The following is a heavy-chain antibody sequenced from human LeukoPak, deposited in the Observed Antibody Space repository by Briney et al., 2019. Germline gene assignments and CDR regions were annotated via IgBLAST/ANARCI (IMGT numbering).Heavy chain of an antibody. D-gene: IGHD2-15*01. CDR1: GFTFSAYA. Sequence: PGGSLRLSCTASGFTFSAYAMMWVRQAPGKGPEWVSAISGSGGSTYYADSVKGRFTISRDNSKNTLYLQMNSLRAEDTAVYYCAKLGIVVVVAATTWFDPWGQGTLVTVSS. CDR2: ISGSGGST. V-gene: IGHV3-23*01. CDR3: AKLGIVVVVAATTWFDP. J-gene: IGHJ5*02.